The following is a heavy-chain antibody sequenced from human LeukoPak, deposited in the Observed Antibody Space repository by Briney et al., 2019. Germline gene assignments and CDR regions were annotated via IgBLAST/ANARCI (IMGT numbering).Heavy chain of an antibody. J-gene: IGHJ6*02. Sequence: SETLSLTCTVSGGSISTYYWSWIRQPPGKGLEWIGYIYYSGSTNYNPSLKSRVTISVETSKNQFSLILSSVTAADTAVYYCASHQDFGQGYQYGLDVWGQGTTVTVSS. V-gene: IGHV4-59*08. CDR2: IYYSGST. D-gene: IGHD2-15*01. CDR1: GGSISTYY. CDR3: ASHQDFGQGYQYGLDV.